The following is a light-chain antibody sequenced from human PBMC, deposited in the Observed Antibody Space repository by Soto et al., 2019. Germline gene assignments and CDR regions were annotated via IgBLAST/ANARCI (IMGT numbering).Light chain of an antibody. J-gene: IGLJ1*01. CDR3: SSYTSSSTVYV. CDR2: DVA. Sequence: QSALTQPASVSGSPGQSITISCTGTSSDVGGYNYVSWYQQHPGNAPKLLLHDVANRPSGVSIRFSGSKSGTTASLTISGLQAEDEAEYFCSSYTSSSTVYVFGAGTKVTVL. V-gene: IGLV2-14*01. CDR1: SSDVGGYNY.